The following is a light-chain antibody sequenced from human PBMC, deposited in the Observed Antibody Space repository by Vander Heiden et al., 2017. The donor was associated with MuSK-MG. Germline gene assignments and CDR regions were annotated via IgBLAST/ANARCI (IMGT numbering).Light chain of an antibody. J-gene: IGLJ2*01. CDR1: NSNIGSNA. CDR2: SNN. CDR3: AAWDDSLNAGL. Sequence: QSVLTQPPSASGTPGQRVTISCSGSNSNIGSNAVNWYQQLPGTAPKLLRYSNNQRPSGVPDRFAGSKSGTSASLDISGLQSEDEADYYCAAWDDSLNAGLFGGGTKMTVL. V-gene: IGLV1-44*01.